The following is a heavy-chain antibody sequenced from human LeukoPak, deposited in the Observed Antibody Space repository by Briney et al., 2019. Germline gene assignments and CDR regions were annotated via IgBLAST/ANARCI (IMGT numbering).Heavy chain of an antibody. CDR3: AKDPYYDFWSGYHHY. CDR1: GFTFSMYW. J-gene: IGHJ4*02. CDR2: ISGSARST. V-gene: IGHV3-23*01. Sequence: GGSLRLSCAASGFTFSMYWMHWVRQAPGKGLEWVSGISGSARSTYYTDSVKGRFTIPRDNSKNTRSVQMNSLRAEDTAVYYCAKDPYYDFWSGYHHYWGQGTLVTVSS. D-gene: IGHD3-3*01.